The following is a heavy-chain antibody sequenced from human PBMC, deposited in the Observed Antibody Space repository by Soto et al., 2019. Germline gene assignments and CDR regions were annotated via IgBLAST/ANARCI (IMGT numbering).Heavy chain of an antibody. V-gene: IGHV4-30-4*01. Sequence: LCGGSISSGDYYWSWIRQPPGKGLEWIGYIYYSGSTYYNPSLKSRVTISVDTSKNQFSLKLSSVTAADTAVYYCARAIRGGYYGEFDYWGQGTLVTVSS. D-gene: IGHD3-22*01. CDR3: ARAIRGGYYGEFDY. CDR1: GGSISSGDYY. J-gene: IGHJ4*02. CDR2: IYYSGST.